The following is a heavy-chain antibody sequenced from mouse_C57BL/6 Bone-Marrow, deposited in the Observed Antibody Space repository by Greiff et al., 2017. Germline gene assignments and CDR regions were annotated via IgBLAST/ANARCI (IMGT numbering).Heavy chain of an antibody. J-gene: IGHJ2*03. Sequence: VQLQQSGAELVKPGASVKLSCKASGYTFTDYEMHWVKQRPGQGLEWIGAIDPETGGTDYNQKFKGKAILTADKSSSTAYMELHSLTSEDSAVYYCAGIDAQGGSYYLDYWGQGTRLTVSA. V-gene: IGHV1-15*01. CDR3: AGIDAQGGSYYLDY. D-gene: IGHD1-1*02. CDR1: GYTFTDYE. CDR2: IDPETGGT.